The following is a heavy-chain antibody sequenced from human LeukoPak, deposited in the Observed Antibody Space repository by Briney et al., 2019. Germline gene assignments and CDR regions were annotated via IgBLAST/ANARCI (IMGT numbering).Heavy chain of an antibody. CDR2: ISSSSSYI. D-gene: IGHD1-20*01. V-gene: IGHV3-21*01. J-gene: IGHJ6*02. Sequence: NPGGSLRLSYAASGFTFSSYSMKCVRQAPGKGLEWVSCISSSSSYIYYADSVKGRFTISRDNAKNSLYLQMNSLRAEDTAVYYCAREKYNWNYYYYYGMDVWGQGTTVTVSS. CDR3: AREKYNWNYYYYYGMDV. CDR1: GFTFSSYS.